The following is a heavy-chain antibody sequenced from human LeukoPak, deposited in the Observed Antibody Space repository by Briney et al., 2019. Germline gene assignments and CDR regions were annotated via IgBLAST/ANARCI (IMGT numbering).Heavy chain of an antibody. J-gene: IGHJ4*02. CDR3: ARNGTVTVSGTKFNYFDY. CDR2: IYHSGST. D-gene: IGHD4-17*01. Sequence: SETLSLTCTVSGGSISSSSYYWGWIRQPSGKGLEWIGSIYHSGSTHYNPSLKSRLTIFVDTSKNQFSLKLNSVTAADTAVYYCARNGTVTVSGTKFNYFDYWGQGTLVTVSS. CDR1: GGSISSSSYY. V-gene: IGHV4-39*01.